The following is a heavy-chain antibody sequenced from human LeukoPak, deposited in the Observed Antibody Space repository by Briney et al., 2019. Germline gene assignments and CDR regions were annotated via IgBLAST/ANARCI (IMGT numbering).Heavy chain of an antibody. J-gene: IGHJ6*02. D-gene: IGHD4-17*01. Sequence: GGSLRLSCAASGXTFRSYAMTWVRQAPGKGLEWVSAISSSVSLTYYADAVKGRFTVSRDNSKNTLYLQMNSLRAEDTAVYYCVKSTRVTTAYYYYGMDVWGQGTTVTVSS. CDR3: VKSTRVTTAYYYYGMDV. CDR2: ISSSVSLT. V-gene: IGHV3-23*01. CDR1: GXTFRSYA.